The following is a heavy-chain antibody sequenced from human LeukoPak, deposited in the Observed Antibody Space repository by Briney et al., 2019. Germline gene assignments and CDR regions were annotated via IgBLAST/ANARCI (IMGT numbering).Heavy chain of an antibody. CDR2: TYSGGST. CDR1: GFTVSSNY. Sequence: GRSLRLSCAASGFTVSSNYMSWVRQAPGKGLEWVSVTYSGGSTYYADSVKGRFTISRDNSKNTLYLQMNSLRAEDTAVYYCARGIAARLFDYWGQGTLVTVSS. CDR3: ARGIAARLFDY. V-gene: IGHV3-66*01. D-gene: IGHD6-6*01. J-gene: IGHJ4*02.